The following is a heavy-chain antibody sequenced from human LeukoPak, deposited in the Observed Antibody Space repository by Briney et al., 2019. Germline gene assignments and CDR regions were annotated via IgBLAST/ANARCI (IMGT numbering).Heavy chain of an antibody. CDR2: IYYSGST. J-gene: IGHJ4*02. V-gene: IGHV4-31*03. CDR3: ARVMITFGGVIVKTFDY. CDR1: GVSISSGGYY. D-gene: IGHD3-16*02. Sequence: TSETLSLTCTVSGVSISSGGYYWSWIRQHPGKGLEWIGYIYYSGSTYYNPSLKSRVTISVDTSKNQFSLKLSSVTAADTAVYYCARVMITFGGVIVKTFDYWGQGTLVTVSS.